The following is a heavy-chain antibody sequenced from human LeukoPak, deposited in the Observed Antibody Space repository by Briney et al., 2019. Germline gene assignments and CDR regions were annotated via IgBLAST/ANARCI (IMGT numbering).Heavy chain of an antibody. D-gene: IGHD3-22*01. CDR1: GGSISSYY. CDR3: ARRSGYQLDY. V-gene: IGHV4-59*01. CDR2: IYYSGST. J-gene: IGHJ4*02. Sequence: SSETLSLTCTVSGGSISSYYWSWIRQPPGKGLEWIGYIYYSGSTNYNPSLKSRVTISVDTSKNQFSLKLSSVTAADTAVYYCARRSGYQLDYWGQGTLVTVSS.